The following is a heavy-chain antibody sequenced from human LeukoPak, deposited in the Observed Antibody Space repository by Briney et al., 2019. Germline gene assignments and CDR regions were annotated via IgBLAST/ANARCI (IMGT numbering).Heavy chain of an antibody. J-gene: IGHJ3*02. V-gene: IGHV3-21*01. D-gene: IGHD2-8*01. Sequence: PGGSLRLSCAASGFTFSSYSIDWVRQAPGKGLEWVSSISTTSRHIYYADSVKGRFTISRDNAKNSLYLQMTSLRAEDTAVYYCARAWQWAFDIWGQGTMVTVSS. CDR1: GFTFSSYS. CDR3: ARAWQWAFDI. CDR2: ISTTSRHI.